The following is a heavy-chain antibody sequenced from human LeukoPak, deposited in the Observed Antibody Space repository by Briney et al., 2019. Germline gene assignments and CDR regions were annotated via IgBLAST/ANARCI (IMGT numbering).Heavy chain of an antibody. CDR2: IYHSGST. Sequence: PSETLSLTCAVSGYPISSGYYWGWIRQPPGKGLEWIGNIYHSGSTYYNPSLKSRVTMSVDTSKNQFSLKLSSVTAADTAVYYCARRGTAYCRGGNCYSDKYFDYWGQGTQVTVSS. D-gene: IGHD2-15*01. CDR3: ARRGTAYCRGGNCYSDKYFDY. J-gene: IGHJ4*02. CDR1: GYPISSGYY. V-gene: IGHV4-38-2*01.